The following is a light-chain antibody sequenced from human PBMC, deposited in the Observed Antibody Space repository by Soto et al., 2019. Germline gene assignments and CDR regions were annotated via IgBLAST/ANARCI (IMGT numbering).Light chain of an antibody. CDR3: QQYGTSPQT. CDR1: QSVGSSY. J-gene: IGKJ1*01. V-gene: IGKV3-20*01. Sequence: EIVMTQSPATLSVSPGERVTLSCRASQSVGSSYLAWYQQKPGQAPRLLIYGASSRATGIPDRFSGSGSGTDFTLTISRLEPEDFAVYYCQQYGTSPQTFGLGTKVDI. CDR2: GAS.